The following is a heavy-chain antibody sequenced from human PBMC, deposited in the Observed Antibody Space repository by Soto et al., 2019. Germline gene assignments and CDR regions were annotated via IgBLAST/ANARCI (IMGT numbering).Heavy chain of an antibody. D-gene: IGHD7-27*01. CDR1: GYTFTSYY. J-gene: IGHJ6*02. V-gene: IGHV1-46*01. CDR2: INPSGGST. Sequence: ASVKVSCKASGYTFTSYYMHWVRQAPGQGLEWMGIINPSGGSTSYAQKSQGRVTMTRDTSTSTVYMELSSLRSEDTAVYYCARHLRTGAPSHYYYGMDVWGQGTTVTVSS. CDR3: ARHLRTGAPSHYYYGMDV.